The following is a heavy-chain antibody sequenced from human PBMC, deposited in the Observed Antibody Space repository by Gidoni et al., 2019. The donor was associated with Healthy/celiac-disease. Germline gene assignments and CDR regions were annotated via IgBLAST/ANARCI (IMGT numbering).Heavy chain of an antibody. Sequence: EVQLVESGGGLVKPGGSLRLSWAASGFPFSNAWWRWLRQAPGKGLEWVGRIKSKTDGGTTDYAAPVKGRFTISRDDSKNTLYLQMNSLKTEDTAVYYCTTDRGEYYYGSGSYGGMDVWGQGTTVTVSS. J-gene: IGHJ6*02. D-gene: IGHD3-10*01. V-gene: IGHV3-15*01. CDR1: GFPFSNAW. CDR2: IKSKTDGGTT. CDR3: TTDRGEYYYGSGSYGGMDV.